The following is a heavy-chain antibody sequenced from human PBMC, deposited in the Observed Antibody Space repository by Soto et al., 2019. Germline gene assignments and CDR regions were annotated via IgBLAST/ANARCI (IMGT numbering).Heavy chain of an antibody. V-gene: IGHV3-53*01. D-gene: IGHD3-22*01. CDR3: ARDRRYYDSSAEYYYYGMDV. CDR1: GFTVSSNY. CDR2: IYSGGST. J-gene: IGHJ6*02. Sequence: PGGSLRLSCAASGFTVSSNYMSWVRQAPGKGLEWVSVIYSGGSTYYADSVKGRFTISRDNSKNTLYLQMNSLRAEDTAVYYCARDRRYYDSSAEYYYYGMDVWGQGTTVTVSS.